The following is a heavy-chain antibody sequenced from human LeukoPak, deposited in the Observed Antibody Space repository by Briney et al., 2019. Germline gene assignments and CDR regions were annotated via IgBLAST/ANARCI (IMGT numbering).Heavy chain of an antibody. CDR3: ATYRQVLLPFES. CDR1: GFTFTNYG. J-gene: IGHJ4*02. D-gene: IGHD2-8*02. CDR2: ISGSGSST. Sequence: PGGSLRLSCAASGFTFTNYGMNWVRQAPGKGLEWVSAISGSGSSTYYADSVKGRFTISRDNSKSTLSLQMNSLRAEDTAIYYCATYRQVLLPFESWGQGTLVTVSS. V-gene: IGHV3-23*01.